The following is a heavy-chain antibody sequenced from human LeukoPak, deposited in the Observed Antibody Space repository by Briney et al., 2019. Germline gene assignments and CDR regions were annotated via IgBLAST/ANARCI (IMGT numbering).Heavy chain of an antibody. Sequence: SETLSLTCAVSGGSISSSNWWSWVRQPPGKGLEWIGEIYHSGSTEYNPSLKSRVTLSVDTSKNQFSLKLSSVTAADTAVYYCAREAGYFDYWGQGTLVTVSS. CDR1: GGSISSSNW. CDR3: AREAGYFDY. CDR2: IYHSGST. V-gene: IGHV4-4*02. J-gene: IGHJ4*02.